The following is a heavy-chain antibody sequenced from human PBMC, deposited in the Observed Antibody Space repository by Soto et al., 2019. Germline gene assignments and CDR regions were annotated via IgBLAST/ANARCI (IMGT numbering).Heavy chain of an antibody. CDR1: GYTFTSYG. V-gene: IGHV1-18*01. CDR3: AREEASAGLPHDY. CDR2: ISGYNAKT. J-gene: IGHJ4*02. Sequence: ASVKVSCKASGYTFTSYGLSWVRQAPGRGLEWMGWISGYNAKTNYAQKFQGRVTITRDTSASTAYMELSSLRSEDTAVYYCAREEASAGLPHDYWGQGTLVTVSS. D-gene: IGHD6-13*01.